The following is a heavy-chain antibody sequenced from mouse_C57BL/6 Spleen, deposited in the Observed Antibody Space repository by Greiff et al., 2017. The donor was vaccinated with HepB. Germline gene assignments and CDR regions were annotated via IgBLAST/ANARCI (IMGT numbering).Heavy chain of an antibody. CDR3: AREIITTVVDWYFDV. CDR2: IDPNSGGT. V-gene: IGHV1-72*01. CDR1: GYTFTSYW. D-gene: IGHD1-1*01. Sequence: QVQLQQPGAELVKPGASVKLSCKASGYTFTSYWMHWVKQRPGRGLEWIGRIDPNSGGTKYNEKFKSKATLTVDKPSSTAYMQLSSLTSEDSAVYYCAREIITTVVDWYFDVWGTGTTVTVSS. J-gene: IGHJ1*03.